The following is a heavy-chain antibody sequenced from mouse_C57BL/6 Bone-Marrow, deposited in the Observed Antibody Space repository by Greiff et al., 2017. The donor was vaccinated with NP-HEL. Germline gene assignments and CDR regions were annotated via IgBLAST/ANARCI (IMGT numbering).Heavy chain of an antibody. CDR1: GYTFTSYW. CDR2: IDPSDSYT. Sequence: QVQLKQPGAELVRPGTSVKLSCKASGYTFTSYWMHWVKQRPGQGLEWIGVIDPSDSYTNYNQKFKGKATLTVDTSSSTAYMQLSSLTAEDSAVYYCARGDGGSWFAYWGQGTLVTVSA. CDR3: ARGDGGSWFAY. J-gene: IGHJ3*01. V-gene: IGHV1-59*01. D-gene: IGHD3-3*01.